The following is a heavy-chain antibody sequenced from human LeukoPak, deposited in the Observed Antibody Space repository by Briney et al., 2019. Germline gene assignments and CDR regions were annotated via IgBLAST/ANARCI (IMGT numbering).Heavy chain of an antibody. CDR1: GYSFTSYW. D-gene: IGHD3-3*01. CDR2: IYPGDSDT. J-gene: IGHJ4*02. CDR3: ARRIFGVVTTPKPFDY. Sequence: GESLKISCKGSGYSFTSYWIGWVRQMPGKGLEWMGIIYPGDSDTRYSPSFQGQVTISADKSISTAYLQWSSLKASDTAMYYCARRIFGVVTTPKPFDYWGQGTLVTVSS. V-gene: IGHV5-51*01.